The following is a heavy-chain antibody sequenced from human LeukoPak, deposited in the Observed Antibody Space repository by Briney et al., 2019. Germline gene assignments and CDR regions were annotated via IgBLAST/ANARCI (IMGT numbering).Heavy chain of an antibody. CDR2: ISGSGGST. V-gene: IGHV3-23*01. J-gene: IGHJ3*02. CDR3: ARADYYDSSGYHDAFDI. CDR1: GFTFSSYA. Sequence: GGSLRLSCAASGFTFSSYAMSWVRQAPGKGLEWVSAISGSGGSTYYADSVKGRFTISRDNSKNTLYLQMNSLRAEDTAVYYCARADYYDSSGYHDAFDIWGQGTMVTVSS. D-gene: IGHD3-22*01.